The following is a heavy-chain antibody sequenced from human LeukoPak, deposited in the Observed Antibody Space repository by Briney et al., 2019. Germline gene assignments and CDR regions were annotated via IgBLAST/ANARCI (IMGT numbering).Heavy chain of an antibody. D-gene: IGHD3-16*02. Sequence: WETLSLTCAVSGGSISSSNCWSWVRQPPGKGLEWIGEIYHSGSTNYNPSLKSRVTISVDKSKNQFSLKLSSVTAADTAVYYCARDIETSGYYYYGMDVWGQGTTVTVSS. V-gene: IGHV4-4*02. CDR2: IYHSGST. CDR1: GGSISSSNC. CDR3: ARDIETSGYYYYGMDV. J-gene: IGHJ6*02.